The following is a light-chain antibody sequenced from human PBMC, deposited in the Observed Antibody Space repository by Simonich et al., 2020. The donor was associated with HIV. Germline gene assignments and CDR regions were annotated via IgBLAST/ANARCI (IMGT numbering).Light chain of an antibody. J-gene: IGKJ5*01. CDR3: QQRSNWPIT. Sequence: EILLTQSPATLSLSPGGRATLSCRARQSVSSYLAWYQQKPGQAPRLLIYDASNRATGIPARFSGSGSGTDFTLTISSLETEDFAVYYCQQRSNWPITFGQGTRLEIK. CDR1: QSVSSY. CDR2: DAS. V-gene: IGKV3-11*01.